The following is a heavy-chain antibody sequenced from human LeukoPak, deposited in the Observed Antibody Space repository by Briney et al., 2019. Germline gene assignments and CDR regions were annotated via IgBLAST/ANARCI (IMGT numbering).Heavy chain of an antibody. D-gene: IGHD1-26*01. V-gene: IGHV1-69*04. Sequence: ASVKVSCKASGGTFTSYAISWVRQAPGQGLEWMGRTIPIFGIANYAQKFQGRVTITADKSTSTAYMELSSLRSEDTAVYYCARDRALYSGSYHPFDYWGQGTLVTVSS. CDR1: GGTFTSYA. CDR3: ARDRALYSGSYHPFDY. J-gene: IGHJ4*02. CDR2: TIPIFGIA.